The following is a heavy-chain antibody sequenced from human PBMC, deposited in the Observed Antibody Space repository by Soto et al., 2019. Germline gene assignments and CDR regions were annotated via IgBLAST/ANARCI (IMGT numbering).Heavy chain of an antibody. Sequence: TGGSLRVSCAASGFTFDDYAMHWVRQAPGKGLEWVSGISWNSGSIGYVDSVKGRFTISRDNAKNSLYLQMNSLRAEDTVVYYFAREIVVARGASYFDYWGPGTLVTVSS. V-gene: IGHV3-9*01. CDR1: GFTFDDYA. CDR3: AREIVVARGASYFDY. CDR2: ISWNSGSI. J-gene: IGHJ4*02. D-gene: IGHD2-2*01.